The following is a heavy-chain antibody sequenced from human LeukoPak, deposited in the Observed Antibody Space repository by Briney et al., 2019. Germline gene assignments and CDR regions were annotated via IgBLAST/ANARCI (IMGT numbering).Heavy chain of an antibody. CDR2: IYTSGST. J-gene: IGHJ5*02. V-gene: IGHV4-61*02. CDR1: GFSISSGSYY. D-gene: IGHD3-3*01. CDR3: ARRRGGFGVVIGWFDP. Sequence: SETLSLTCTVSGFSISSGSYYWSWIRQPAGKGLEWIVRIYTSGSTNYNPSLKSRVTISVDTSKNQFSLKLSSVTAADTAVYYCARRRGGFGVVIGWFDPWGQGTLVTVSS.